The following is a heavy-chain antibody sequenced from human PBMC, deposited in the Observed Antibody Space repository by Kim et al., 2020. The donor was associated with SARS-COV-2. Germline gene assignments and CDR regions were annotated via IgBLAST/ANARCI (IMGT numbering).Heavy chain of an antibody. CDR1: GFTFTSYV. J-gene: IGHJ4*02. D-gene: IGHD3-22*01. V-gene: IGHV3-23*01. Sequence: GGSLRLSCAASGFTFTSYVLSWVRQAPGKGLEWVSTISAGGGTTYYADSVKGRFTISRDTSKNTLCLQMNSLRAEDTAVYFCAKKMIHYYTFDYWGQGTPVTGSS. CDR2: ISAGGGTT. CDR3: AKKMIHYYTFDY.